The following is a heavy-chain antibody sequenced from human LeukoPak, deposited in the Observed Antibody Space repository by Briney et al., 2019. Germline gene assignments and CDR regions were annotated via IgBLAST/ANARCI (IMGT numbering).Heavy chain of an antibody. J-gene: IGHJ4*02. D-gene: IGHD6-19*01. CDR1: GFTFSSYA. CDR2: ISSSGGGA. Sequence: GGSLRLSCAASGFTFSSYAMSWVRQAPGKGLEWVSAISSSGGGAYYADSVKGRFTISRDNSKNTLYLQMNSLRADDTAVYYCAKDSVGVAGPDHWGQGTLVTVSS. V-gene: IGHV3-23*01. CDR3: AKDSVGVAGPDH.